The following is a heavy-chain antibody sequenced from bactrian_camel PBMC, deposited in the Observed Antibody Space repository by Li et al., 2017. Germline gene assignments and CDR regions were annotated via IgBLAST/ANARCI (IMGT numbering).Heavy chain of an antibody. CDR2: IRTDLVST. V-gene: IGHV3-3*01. CDR1: EDRYSRYC. Sequence: QVQLVESGGGSVQAGGSLRLSCAASEDRYSRYCMGWFRQAPGKEREGVAAIRTDLVSTYYADSVKGRFTISRDNDKMIVYLQMNDLKPEDTAMYSCAADDVPRRPCTVRLFTRGNYWGQGTQVTVS. D-gene: IGHD2*01. J-gene: IGHJ4*01. CDR3: AADDVPRRPCTVRLFTRGNY.